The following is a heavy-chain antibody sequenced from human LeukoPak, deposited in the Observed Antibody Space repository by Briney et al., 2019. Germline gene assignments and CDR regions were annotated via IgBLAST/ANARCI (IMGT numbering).Heavy chain of an antibody. CDR1: GYTFTGYY. J-gene: IGHJ4*02. CDR2: INPNSGGT. D-gene: IGHD3-9*01. CDR3: ARDRFRDIDLPGSDY. Sequence: GASVKVSCKASGYTFTGYYMHWVRQAPGQGLEWMGWINPNSGGTNYAQKFQGRVTMTRDTSISTAYMELSRLRSDDTAVYYCARDRFRDIDLPGSDYWGQGTLVTVSS. V-gene: IGHV1-2*02.